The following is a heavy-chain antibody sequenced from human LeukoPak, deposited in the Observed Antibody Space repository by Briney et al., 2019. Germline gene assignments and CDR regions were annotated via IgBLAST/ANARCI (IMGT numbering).Heavy chain of an antibody. Sequence: ASVKVSCKASGYTSTAYYFHWVRQAPGQGLEWVGWINPSSGVTNYAQKFQGRVTITRDTSISTAYMELSGLRSDDTAVYYCARVIIGHDSSSNFDYWGQGTLVTVSS. V-gene: IGHV1-2*02. CDR2: INPSSGVT. CDR3: ARVIIGHDSSSNFDY. J-gene: IGHJ4*02. D-gene: IGHD6-13*01. CDR1: GYTSTAYY.